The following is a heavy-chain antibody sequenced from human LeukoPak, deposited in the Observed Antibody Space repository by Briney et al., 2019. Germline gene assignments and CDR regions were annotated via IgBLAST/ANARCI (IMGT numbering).Heavy chain of an antibody. CDR1: GGSISSYQ. D-gene: IGHD4-23*01. Sequence: SETLSLTCTVSGGSISSYQWSWIRQPPGKGLEWIGNIYYSGSANYNPSLQSRVITSVDASKNQFSLNLSPVLAADTAVYYCARVGVDYSGNIIKYFFDYWGQGTLVTVSS. CDR2: IYYSGSA. CDR3: ARVGVDYSGNIIKYFFDY. V-gene: IGHV4-59*12. J-gene: IGHJ4*02.